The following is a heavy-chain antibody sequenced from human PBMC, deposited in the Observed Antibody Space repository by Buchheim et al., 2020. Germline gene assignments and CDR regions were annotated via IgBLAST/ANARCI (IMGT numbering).Heavy chain of an antibody. CDR3: AREVLYGGNDFDY. V-gene: IGHV3-48*03. J-gene: IGHJ4*02. CDR2: ISSSGSTI. D-gene: IGHD1-26*01. CDR1: GFTFSSYE. Sequence: EVQLVESGGGLVQTGGSLRLSCAASGFTFSSYEMNWVRQAPGKGLEWVSYISSSGSTIYYADSVKGRSTISRDNAKNSLYLQMNSLRAEDTSVYYCAREVLYGGNDFDYWGQGTL.